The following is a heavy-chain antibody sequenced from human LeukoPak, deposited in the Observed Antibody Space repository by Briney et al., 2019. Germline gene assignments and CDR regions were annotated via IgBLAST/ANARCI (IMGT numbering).Heavy chain of an antibody. V-gene: IGHV3-23*01. CDR2: ISGSGGST. CDR3: ATAPYYDILTGPQTDY. CDR1: GFTFSSYA. J-gene: IGHJ4*02. Sequence: GGSLRLSCAASGFTFSSYAMSWVRQAPGKGQEWVSAISGSGGSTYYADSVKGRFTISRDNSKNTLYLQMNSLRAEDTAVYYCATAPYYDILTGPQTDYWGQGTLVTVSS. D-gene: IGHD3-9*01.